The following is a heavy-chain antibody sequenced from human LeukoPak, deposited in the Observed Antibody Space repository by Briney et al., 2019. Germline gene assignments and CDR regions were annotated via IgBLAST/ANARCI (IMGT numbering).Heavy chain of an antibody. D-gene: IGHD1-26*01. CDR3: AKSGGYGLIDY. Sequence: RTSETPSLTCTVSGASISGSGYYWGWIRQPPGKGLEWIGSIYSSGSTYYNASLQSRVTISIETSKNQISLRLNSVTAADTAMYYCAKSGGYGLIDYWGQGTLVTVSS. CDR1: GASISGSGYY. CDR2: IYSSGST. V-gene: IGHV4-39*05. J-gene: IGHJ4*02.